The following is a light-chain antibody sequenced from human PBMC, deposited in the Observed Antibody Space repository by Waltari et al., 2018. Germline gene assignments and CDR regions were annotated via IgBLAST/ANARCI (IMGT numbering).Light chain of an antibody. Sequence: TQSPPSLSVTPGEPASISCRSSQNLLHSYGHYRLDWYLQRTGQSPQLLISFASRRGSGVPDRFRGRGAGTNVTLEISRVEAEDVGVYYCMQALRTPLAFGQGTRLEIK. CDR2: FAS. V-gene: IGKV2-28*01. CDR1: QNLLHSYGHYR. CDR3: MQALRTPLA. J-gene: IGKJ5*01.